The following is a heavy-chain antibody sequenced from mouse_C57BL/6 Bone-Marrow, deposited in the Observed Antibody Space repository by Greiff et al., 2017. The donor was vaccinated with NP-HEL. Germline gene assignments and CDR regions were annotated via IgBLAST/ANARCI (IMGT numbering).Heavy chain of an antibody. CDR3: ARRASEAWFAY. CDR2: IYPGSGST. Sequence: QVHVKQSGAELVKPGASVKMSCKASGYTFTSYWITWVKQRPGQGLEWIGDIYPGSGSTNYNEKFKSKATLTVDTSSSTAYMQLSSLTSEDSAVYYCARRASEAWFAYWGQGTLVTVSA. V-gene: IGHV1-55*01. D-gene: IGHD3-3*01. J-gene: IGHJ3*01. CDR1: GYTFTSYW.